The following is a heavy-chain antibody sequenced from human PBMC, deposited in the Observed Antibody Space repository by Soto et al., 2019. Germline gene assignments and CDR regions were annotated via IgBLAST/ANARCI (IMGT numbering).Heavy chain of an antibody. CDR3: ATERIGAAGTHEDFES. D-gene: IGHD6-13*01. V-gene: IGHV3-53*01. CDR2: IYSGGNT. CDR1: GFTVSTNS. J-gene: IGHJ3*02. Sequence: GGSLRLSCSPSGFTVSTNSMTCVRQAPGTGLGWVSLIYSGGNTYYADSGKGRFTISRDNSKNTLYLQMNSLRDEDTAVYYRATERIGAAGTHEDFESWGQGTMVTVPS.